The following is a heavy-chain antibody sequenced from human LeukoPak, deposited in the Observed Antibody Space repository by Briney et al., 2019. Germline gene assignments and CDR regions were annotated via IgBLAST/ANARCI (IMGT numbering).Heavy chain of an antibody. J-gene: IGHJ3*02. D-gene: IGHD2-2*01. Sequence: ASETLSLTCTVSGGSITSNYLNWIRQPAGMGLEWIGRMYSSGGTINYNPSLKSRVTMPVDTSKNQFSLKLSSVTAADTAVYYCARGPPDCSSTSCYAFDAFDIWGQGTVVTVSS. V-gene: IGHV4-4*07. CDR1: GGSITSNY. CDR3: ARGPPDCSSTSCYAFDAFDI. CDR2: MYSSGGTI.